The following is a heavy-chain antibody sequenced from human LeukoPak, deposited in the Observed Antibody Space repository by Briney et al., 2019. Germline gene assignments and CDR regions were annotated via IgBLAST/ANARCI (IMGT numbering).Heavy chain of an antibody. CDR3: ARGVVPAVGNIWSDP. D-gene: IGHD2-2*01. CDR2: MNPNSGST. J-gene: IGHJ5*02. Sequence: ASVKVSCKASGYTFTSYVVNWVRQAPGQGVEWVGWMNPNSGSTGYAQMFQGRVTITRNTSISTAYMELSSLRSEDTAVYYCARGVVPAVGNIWSDPWGQGTLVTVSS. CDR1: GYTFTSYV. V-gene: IGHV1-8*01.